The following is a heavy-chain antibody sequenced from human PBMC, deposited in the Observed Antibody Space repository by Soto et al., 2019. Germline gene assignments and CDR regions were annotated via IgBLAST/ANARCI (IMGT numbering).Heavy chain of an antibody. CDR3: ARSTPYYDILTGYYTLRSAYFAY. CDR2: IYYSGST. CDR1: GGSISSYY. J-gene: IGHJ4*02. D-gene: IGHD3-9*01. V-gene: IGHV4-59*01. Sequence: PSETLSLTCTVSGGSISSYYWSWIRQPPGKGLEWIGYIYYSGSTNYNPSLKSRVTISVDTSKNQFSLKLSSVTAADTAVYYCARSTPYYDILTGYYTLRSAYFAYWGQGTLVTVSS.